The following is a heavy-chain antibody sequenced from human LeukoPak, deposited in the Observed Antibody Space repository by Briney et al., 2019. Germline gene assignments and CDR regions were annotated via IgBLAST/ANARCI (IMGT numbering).Heavy chain of an antibody. D-gene: IGHD2-2*01. CDR3: TTDGYHYYFDY. CDR1: GFTFSNAW. CDR2: IKSKTDGGTT. J-gene: IGHJ4*02. V-gene: IGHV3-15*01. Sequence: TTGGSLRLSCAASGFTFSNAWMSWVRQAPGKGLEWVGRIKSKTDGGTTEYAAPVKGRFTISRDDSKNTLYLQMNSLKTEDTAVYYCTTDGYHYYFDYWGQGTLVTVSS.